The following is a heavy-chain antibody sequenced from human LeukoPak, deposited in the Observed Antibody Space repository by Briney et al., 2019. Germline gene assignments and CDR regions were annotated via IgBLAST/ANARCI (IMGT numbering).Heavy chain of an antibody. Sequence: PSETLSLTCTVSGGSISSSSYYWGWIRQPPGKGLEWIGSMYYGGSTLYNPSLKSRVTISVDTSKDQFSLKLRSVTAADTAVYYCARGSYYYDSSGYYYFDYWGQGTLVTVSS. D-gene: IGHD3-22*01. J-gene: IGHJ4*02. CDR1: GGSISSSSYY. CDR3: ARGSYYYDSSGYYYFDY. CDR2: MYYGGST. V-gene: IGHV4-39*07.